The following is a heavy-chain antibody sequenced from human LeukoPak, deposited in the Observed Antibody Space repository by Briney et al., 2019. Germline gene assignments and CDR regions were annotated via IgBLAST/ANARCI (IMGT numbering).Heavy chain of an antibody. J-gene: IGHJ3*02. CDR1: GFTFSSYW. CDR2: INSDGSST. Sequence: PGGSLRLSCAASGFTFSSYWMHWDRQAPGKGLVWVSRINSDGSSTSYADPVKGRFTISRDNAKNTLYLQMNSLRAEDTAVYYCARRSAAKDAFDIWGQGTMVTVSS. D-gene: IGHD6-25*01. CDR3: ARRSAAKDAFDI. V-gene: IGHV3-74*01.